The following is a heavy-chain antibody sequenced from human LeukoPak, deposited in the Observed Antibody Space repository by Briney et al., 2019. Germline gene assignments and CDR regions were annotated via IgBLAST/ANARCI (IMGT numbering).Heavy chain of an antibody. CDR2: INYSGST. CDR1: GGSISSYY. V-gene: IGHV4-59*01. D-gene: IGHD5-18*01. CDR3: ARDRSLGVGIQIWVRGGYFDY. Sequence: PSETLSLTCTASGGSISSYYWSWIRQPPGKGLEWVGYINYSGSTKYYPSLKSRDTISVDTAKSQFSLKLSYVTAADTAVYYCARDRSLGVGIQIWVRGGYFDYWGQGTLVTVSS. J-gene: IGHJ4*02.